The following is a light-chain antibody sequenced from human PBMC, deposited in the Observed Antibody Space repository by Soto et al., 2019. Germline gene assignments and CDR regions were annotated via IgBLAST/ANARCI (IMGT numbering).Light chain of an antibody. Sequence: DIQMTPSPSSLSASVGDRVTITCRTSQSISNWLAWYQQKPGTAPKVLIYHASNLQSGVPSRFSGSGSGTEFTLTISSLQPDDFATYYCQQYNSYSRTFGQGTKVDIK. CDR2: HAS. CDR3: QQYNSYSRT. CDR1: QSISNW. J-gene: IGKJ1*01. V-gene: IGKV1-5*01.